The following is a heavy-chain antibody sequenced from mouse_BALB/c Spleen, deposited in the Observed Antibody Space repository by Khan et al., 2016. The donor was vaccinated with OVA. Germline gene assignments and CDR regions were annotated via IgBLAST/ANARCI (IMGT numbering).Heavy chain of an antibody. J-gene: IGHJ2*01. Sequence: QVQLQQSGAELAKPGASVKMSCTASGYTFTPYWMHWIKQRPGQGLEWIGYINPTSGYTDYNQKFKDKATLTADKSSSTAYMQLSSLTSDDSAVYYCARDRIDYWGQGTALTVSS. CDR2: INPTSGYT. CDR1: GYTFTPYW. CDR3: ARDRIDY. V-gene: IGHV1-7*01.